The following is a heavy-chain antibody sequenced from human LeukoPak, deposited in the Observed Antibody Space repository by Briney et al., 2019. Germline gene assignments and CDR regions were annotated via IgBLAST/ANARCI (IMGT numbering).Heavy chain of an antibody. CDR2: IYHSGST. Sequence: KTSETLSLTCTVSGYSISSGYYWGWIRQPPGKGLEWIGSIYHSGSTYYNPSLKSRVTISVDTSKNQFSLKLSSVTAADTAVYYCARDRGGYTYSHDYWGQGTLVTVSS. CDR3: ARDRGGYTYSHDY. D-gene: IGHD5-18*01. V-gene: IGHV4-38-2*02. J-gene: IGHJ4*02. CDR1: GYSISSGYY.